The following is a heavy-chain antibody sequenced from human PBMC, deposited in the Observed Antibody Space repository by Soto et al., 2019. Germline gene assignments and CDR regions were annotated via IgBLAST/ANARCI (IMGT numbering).Heavy chain of an antibody. CDR2: IFPIFGTA. J-gene: IGHJ4*02. CDR1: GGTFSSYA. Sequence: QVQLVQSGAEVKKPGSSVKVSCKASGGTFSSYAISWVRQAPGQGLEWMGGIFPIFGTANYAQKFQGRVTITADESTSTAYMELSSLRSEDTAVYYCARDYDSSGYEALAYWGQGTLVTVSS. CDR3: ARDYDSSGYEALAY. V-gene: IGHV1-69*12. D-gene: IGHD3-22*01.